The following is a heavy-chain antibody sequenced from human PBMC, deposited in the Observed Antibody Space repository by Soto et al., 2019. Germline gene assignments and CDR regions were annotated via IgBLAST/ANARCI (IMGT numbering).Heavy chain of an antibody. V-gene: IGHV4-61*03. CDR1: GGSISSGTYY. Sequence: QVQLQESGPGLVKPSETLSLTCTVSGGSISSGTYYWSWIRQPPGKGLEWIGYIYNSGSTNYNPSLKRRVTISVDTSKNHCSLKLSSVTAADTAVYYCARLGDYNWNYFDYWGQGTLVTVSS. J-gene: IGHJ4*02. CDR3: ARLGDYNWNYFDY. D-gene: IGHD1-20*01. CDR2: IYNSGST.